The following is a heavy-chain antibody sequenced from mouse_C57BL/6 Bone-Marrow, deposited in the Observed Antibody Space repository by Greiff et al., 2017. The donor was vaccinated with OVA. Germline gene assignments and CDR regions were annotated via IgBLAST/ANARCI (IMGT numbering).Heavy chain of an antibody. V-gene: IGHV1-19*01. Sequence: VHVKQSGPVLVKPGASVKMSCKASGYTFTDYYMNWVKQSHGKSLEWIGVINPYNGGTSYNQKFKGKATLTVDKSSGTAYMELNSLTSEDSAVYYCASGYYEAYWGQGTLVTVSA. D-gene: IGHD2-3*01. J-gene: IGHJ3*01. CDR1: GYTFTDYY. CDR3: ASGYYEAY. CDR2: INPYNGGT.